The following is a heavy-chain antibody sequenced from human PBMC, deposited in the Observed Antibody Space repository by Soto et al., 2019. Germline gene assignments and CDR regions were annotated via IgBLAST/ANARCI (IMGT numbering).Heavy chain of an antibody. CDR1: GFTFSNYN. V-gene: IGHV3-21*01. CDR3: ARDSSTGYYRSDFDY. D-gene: IGHD3-9*01. CDR2: ISTRSHYI. Sequence: PGGSLRLSCAASGFTFSNYNMNWVRQAPGKGLEWVASISTRSHYIYYADSLKGRFTISRDNAKNSVDLQISSLRAEDTAVYYCARDSSTGYYRSDFDYWGQGTLVTVSS. J-gene: IGHJ4*02.